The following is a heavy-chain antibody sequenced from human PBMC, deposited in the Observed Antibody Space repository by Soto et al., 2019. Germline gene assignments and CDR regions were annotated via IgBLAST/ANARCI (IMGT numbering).Heavy chain of an antibody. D-gene: IGHD3-9*01. J-gene: IGHJ5*02. CDR1: VGSISSSNW. CDR3: ARAAMYYDILTGYNNWFDP. CDR2: IYHSGST. Sequence: SETLSVTCAFSVGSISSSNWWSWVRQPPVKGLEWIGEIYHSGSTNYNPSLKSRVTISVDKSKNQFSLKLSSVTAADTAVYYCARAAMYYDILTGYNNWFDPWGQGTMVTVSS. V-gene: IGHV4-4*02.